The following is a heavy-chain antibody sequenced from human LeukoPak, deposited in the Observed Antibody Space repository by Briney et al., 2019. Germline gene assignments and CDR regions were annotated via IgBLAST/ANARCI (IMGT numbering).Heavy chain of an antibody. Sequence: ASVKVSCKASGYTFTGYYMHWVRQAPGQGLEWMGWINPNSGGTNYAQKFQGRVTMTRDTSINTAYMELSRLRSDDTAVYYCARDYSSGWWVDGTDRTSGDSYYMDVWGKGTTVTVSS. D-gene: IGHD6-19*01. CDR1: GYTFTGYY. CDR2: INPNSGGT. V-gene: IGHV1-2*02. J-gene: IGHJ6*03. CDR3: ARDYSSGWWVDGTDRTSGDSYYMDV.